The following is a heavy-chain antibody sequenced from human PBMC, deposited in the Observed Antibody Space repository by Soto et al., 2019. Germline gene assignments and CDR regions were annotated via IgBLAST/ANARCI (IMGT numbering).Heavy chain of an antibody. V-gene: IGHV1-18*01. CDR3: ARDNGYYDF. J-gene: IGHJ4*02. CDR1: GYTLSSYS. CDR2: ISTTSGNT. Sequence: QLQMVQSGAEGKQPGASVKISCKTSGYTLSSYSINWVRQAPGQGLEWMAWISTTSGNTHYAERVQGRVTVTLDKSARTAFMEMWGLTSVDTAVYFCARDNGYYDFWGQGTLVTVSS. D-gene: IGHD2-8*01.